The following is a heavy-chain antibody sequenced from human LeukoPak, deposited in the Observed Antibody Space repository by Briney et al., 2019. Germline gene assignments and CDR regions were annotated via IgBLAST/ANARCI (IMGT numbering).Heavy chain of an antibody. J-gene: IGHJ4*02. V-gene: IGHV3-11*01. D-gene: IGHD3-10*01. CDR1: GFTFSDYY. CDR3: AREGHTYGSDY. Sequence: GGSLRLSCTASGFTFSDYYMSWVRQAPGMGLEWLSYVSQSGNTIYYADSVKGRFTISRDNGKSSLYLQMNSLRAEDTGMYYCAREGHTYGSDYWGQGTLVTVSS. CDR2: VSQSGNTI.